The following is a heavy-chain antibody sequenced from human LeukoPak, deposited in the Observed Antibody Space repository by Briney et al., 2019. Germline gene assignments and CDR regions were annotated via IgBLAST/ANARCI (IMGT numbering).Heavy chain of an antibody. D-gene: IGHD3-22*01. CDR3: AREATMIVVNAFDI. J-gene: IGHJ3*02. Sequence: GGSLRLSCAASGFTFSSYEMNWVRQAPGKGLEWVSYISSSGSTIYYADSVKGRFAISRDNAKNSLYLQMNSLRAEDTAVYYCAREATMIVVNAFDIWGQGTMATVSS. CDR2: ISSSGSTI. V-gene: IGHV3-48*03. CDR1: GFTFSSYE.